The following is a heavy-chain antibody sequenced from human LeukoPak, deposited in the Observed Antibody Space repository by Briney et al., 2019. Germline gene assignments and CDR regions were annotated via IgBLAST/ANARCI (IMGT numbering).Heavy chain of an antibody. CDR2: INPNSGGT. D-gene: IGHD5-12*01. V-gene: IGHV1-2*02. J-gene: IGHJ6*03. CDR1: GYTFTGYY. CDR3: ARDWLRFWGRHSPGYMDV. Sequence: GASVKVSCKASGYTFTGYYMHWVRQAPGQGLEWMGWINPNSGGTNYAQKFQGRVTMTRDTSISTAYMELSRLRSDDTAVYYCARDWLRFWGRHSPGYMDVWGKGTTVTVSS.